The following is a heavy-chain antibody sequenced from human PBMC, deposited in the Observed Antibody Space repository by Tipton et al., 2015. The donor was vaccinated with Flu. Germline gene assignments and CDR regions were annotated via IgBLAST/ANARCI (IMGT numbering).Heavy chain of an antibody. CDR3: ARVTTQVFGGDAFDI. CDR2: IYYGGT. J-gene: IGHJ3*02. Sequence: TLSLTCTVSGDSISSPGHHWNWIRQHPGTGLEWIGYIYYGGTYYKSSLQNRVTLSTDTSKNQFSLKLTSVTAADTAVYYCARVTTQVFGGDAFDIWGQGTTVTVSS. V-gene: IGHV4-31*03. D-gene: IGHD3-10*01. CDR1: GDSISSPGHH.